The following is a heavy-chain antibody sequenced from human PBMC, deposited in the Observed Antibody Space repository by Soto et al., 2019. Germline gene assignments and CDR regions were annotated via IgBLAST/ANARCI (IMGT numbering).Heavy chain of an antibody. V-gene: IGHV1-3*01. J-gene: IGHJ4*02. CDR1: GYTFTSYA. Sequence: ASVKVSCKASGYTFTSYAMHWVRQAPGQRLEWMGWINAGNGNTKYSQKFQERVTITRDMSTSTAYMELSSLRSEDTAVYYCAAYETGGMRPFGVVSAGWGQGTLVTVSS. D-gene: IGHD3-3*01. CDR3: AAYETGGMRPFGVVSAG. CDR2: INAGNGNT.